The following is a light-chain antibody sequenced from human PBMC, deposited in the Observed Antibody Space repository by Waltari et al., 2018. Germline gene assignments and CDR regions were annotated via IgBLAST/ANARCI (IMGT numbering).Light chain of an antibody. CDR2: DAS. Sequence: DIQMTQSPSSLSASVGDRVTITCQASQDISNYLNWYQQKPEKAPKLLIYDASYLETGVPSRFSGSGSRTDFTFTISSLQPEDIATYYCQQYDNLLTFGGGTKVEIK. V-gene: IGKV1-33*01. CDR1: QDISNY. J-gene: IGKJ4*01. CDR3: QQYDNLLT.